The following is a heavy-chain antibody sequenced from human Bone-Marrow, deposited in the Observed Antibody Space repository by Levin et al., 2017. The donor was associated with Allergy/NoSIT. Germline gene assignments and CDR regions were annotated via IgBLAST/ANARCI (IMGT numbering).Heavy chain of an antibody. CDR1: GGSISNLRSY. V-gene: IGHV4-39*01. CDR3: ATYPYTYGSDPVTLR. J-gene: IGHJ1*01. Sequence: SETLSLTCSVSGGSISNLRSYWVWIRQPPGKGLEWIASVYRTGATYYRPSLESRVIITVDTSINQFSLKITSVTAAHTAIYYCATYPYTYGSDPVTLRWGPGTLVTVS. D-gene: IGHD5-18*01. CDR2: VYRTGAT.